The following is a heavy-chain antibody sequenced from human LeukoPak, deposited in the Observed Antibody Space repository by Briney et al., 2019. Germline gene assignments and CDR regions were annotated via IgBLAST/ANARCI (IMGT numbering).Heavy chain of an antibody. Sequence: GGSLRLSCAASGFTFDDYAMHWVRQAPGKGLEWVSSISSSSSYIYYADSVKGRFTISRDNAKNSLYLQMNSLRAEDTAVYYCARTTVTFLFDYWGQGTLVTVSS. V-gene: IGHV3-21*01. D-gene: IGHD4-17*01. CDR3: ARTTVTFLFDY. CDR2: ISSSSSYI. J-gene: IGHJ4*02. CDR1: GFTFDDYA.